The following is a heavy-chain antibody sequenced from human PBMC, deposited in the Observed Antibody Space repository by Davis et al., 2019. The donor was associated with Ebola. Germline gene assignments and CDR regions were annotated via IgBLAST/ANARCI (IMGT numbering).Heavy chain of an antibody. CDR2: TYFNSKWYN. Sequence: HSQTLSLTCAISGDSVSRSTGWNWIRQSPSRGLEWLGRTYFNSKWYNDYAVSVKTRITINPDTSKNQFSLQLNSVTPEDTAVYYCTRGWLRGWFDPWGQGTLVTVSS. D-gene: IGHD5-12*01. CDR1: GDSVSRSTG. V-gene: IGHV6-1*01. J-gene: IGHJ5*02. CDR3: TRGWLRGWFDP.